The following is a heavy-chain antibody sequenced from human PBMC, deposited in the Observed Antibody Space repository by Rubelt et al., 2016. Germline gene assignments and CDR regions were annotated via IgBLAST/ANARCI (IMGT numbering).Heavy chain of an antibody. CDR3: GGYGDYGYFDL. D-gene: IGHD4-17*01. CDR1: GGSISSSSYY. V-gene: IGHV4-39*07. Sequence: QLQLQESGPGLVKPSETLSLTCTVSGGSISSSSYYWGWIRQPPGKGLEWIGSIYYSGSTYYNPSLKSRFTRSVDTSKNQFSLRLSSVTAADTAVYYCGGYGDYGYFDLWGRGTLVTVSS. CDR2: IYYSGST. J-gene: IGHJ2*01.